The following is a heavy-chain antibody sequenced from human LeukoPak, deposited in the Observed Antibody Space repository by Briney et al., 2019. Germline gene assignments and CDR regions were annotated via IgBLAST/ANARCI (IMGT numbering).Heavy chain of an antibody. V-gene: IGHV1-24*01. CDR2: FDPEDGET. Sequence: ASVKVSCKVSGYTLTELSMHWVRQAPGKGLEWMGGFDPEDGETIYAQKFQGRVTMTEDTSTDTACMELSSLRSEDTAVYYCATALGYCTNGVCYTFRLRYGMDVWGQGTTVTVSS. D-gene: IGHD2-8*01. CDR1: GYTLTELS. CDR3: ATALGYCTNGVCYTFRLRYGMDV. J-gene: IGHJ6*02.